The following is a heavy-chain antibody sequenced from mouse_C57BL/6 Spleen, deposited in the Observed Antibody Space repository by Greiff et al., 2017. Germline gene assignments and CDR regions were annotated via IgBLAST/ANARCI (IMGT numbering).Heavy chain of an antibody. CDR2: IYPGGGDT. Sequence: QVQLQQSGAELVKPGASVKISCKASGYAFSSYWMNWVKQRPGQGLEWIGEIYPGGGDTNYNGKFKGKATLTADKSSSTAYMQLSSLTSEDAAVYFCAREGRYGNSAFGYWGQGTTLTVSS. D-gene: IGHD2-10*02. CDR3: AREGRYGNSAFGY. J-gene: IGHJ2*01. V-gene: IGHV1-80*01. CDR1: GYAFSSYW.